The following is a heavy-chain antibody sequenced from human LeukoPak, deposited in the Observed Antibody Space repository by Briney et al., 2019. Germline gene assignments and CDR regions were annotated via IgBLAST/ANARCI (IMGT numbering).Heavy chain of an antibody. V-gene: IGHV3-48*01. CDR3: ARDRPLIVVVPAAPGY. D-gene: IGHD2-2*01. CDR1: GFTFSSYS. J-gene: IGHJ4*02. Sequence: PGGSLRLSCAASGFTFSSYSMNWIRQAPGKGLEWLSYISSGSSTIYYADSVKGRFTISRDNSKNTLYLQMNSLRAEDTAVYYCARDRPLIVVVPAAPGYWGQGTLVTVSS. CDR2: ISSGSSTI.